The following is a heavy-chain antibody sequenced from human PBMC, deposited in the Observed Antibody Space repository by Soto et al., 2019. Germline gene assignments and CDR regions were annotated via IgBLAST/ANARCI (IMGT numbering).Heavy chain of an antibody. V-gene: IGHV4-59*01. CDR2: IHYSGIT. J-gene: IGHJ4*02. CDR3: ARLYGVHNTIPFWLGYFDY. D-gene: IGHD4-17*01. Sequence: PSETLSLTCTVSGTSISSYYWSWIRQPPGKGLEWIANIHYSGITNYAQKFQGRVVMTSDTSTSTVYVELSSLTSEDTATYYCARLYGVHNTIPFWLGYFDYWGQGTLVTVSS. CDR1: GTSISSYY.